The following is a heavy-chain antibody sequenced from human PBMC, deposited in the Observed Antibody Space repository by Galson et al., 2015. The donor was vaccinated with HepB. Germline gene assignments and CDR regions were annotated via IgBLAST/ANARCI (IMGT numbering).Heavy chain of an antibody. CDR2: ISAYNSNT. J-gene: IGHJ6*02. CDR3: ARGRGSAMVNYAMDV. Sequence: SVKVSCKASGYMFNSYGISWVRQAPGQGLEWMGWISAYNSNTTYAEKFQGRVTMTIDRSTSTASMELRSLRSDDSAVYFCARGRGSAMVNYAMDVWGQGTTVTVSS. CDR1: GYMFNSYG. V-gene: IGHV1-18*01. D-gene: IGHD4/OR15-4a*01.